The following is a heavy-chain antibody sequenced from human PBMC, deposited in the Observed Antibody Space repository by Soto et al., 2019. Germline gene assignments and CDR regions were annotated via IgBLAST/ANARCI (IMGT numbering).Heavy chain of an antibody. CDR2: ISYDGINK. D-gene: IGHD4-17*01. V-gene: IGHV3-30-3*01. CDR3: ARETYGDSAYGMDV. Sequence: GGSLRLSCAASGFTFSSYAMHWVRQAPGKGLEWVAVISYDGINKYYADSVKGRFTISRDNSKNTLYLQMNSLRAEDTAVYYCARETYGDSAYGMDVWGQGTTVTVSS. CDR1: GFTFSSYA. J-gene: IGHJ6*02.